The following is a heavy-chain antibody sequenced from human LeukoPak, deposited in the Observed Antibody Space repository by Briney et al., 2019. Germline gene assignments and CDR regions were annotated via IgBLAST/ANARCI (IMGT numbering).Heavy chain of an antibody. J-gene: IGHJ4*02. D-gene: IGHD3-10*01. V-gene: IGHV1-18*01. CDR2: ISAYNGNT. Sequence: ASVKVSCKASGYTFTSYGISWVRQAPGQGLEWMGWISAYNGNTNYAQKLQGRVTMTRNTSISTAYMELSSLRSEDTAVYYCARSRTYVLLWFGESNYYFDYWGQGTLVTVSS. CDR1: GYTFTSYG. CDR3: ARSRTYVLLWFGESNYYFDY.